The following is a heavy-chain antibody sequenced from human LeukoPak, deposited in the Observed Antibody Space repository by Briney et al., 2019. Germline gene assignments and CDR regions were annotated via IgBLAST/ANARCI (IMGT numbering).Heavy chain of an antibody. D-gene: IGHD2-2*01. J-gene: IGHJ6*02. CDR1: GYTLTELS. CDR3: ATDDKNIVVNGWSAAQPHYYYYGMDV. CDR2: FDPEDGET. V-gene: IGHV1-24*01. Sequence: ASVKVSCKVSGYTLTELSMHWVRQAPGKGLAWMGGFDPEDGETIYAQKFQGRVTMTEDTSTDTAYMELSSLRSEDTAVYYCATDDKNIVVNGWSAAQPHYYYYGMDVWGQGTTVTVSS.